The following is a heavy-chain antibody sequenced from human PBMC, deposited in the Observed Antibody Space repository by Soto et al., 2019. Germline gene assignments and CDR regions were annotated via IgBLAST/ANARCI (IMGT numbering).Heavy chain of an antibody. D-gene: IGHD3-22*01. CDR2: IYYSGST. Sequence: SETLSLTCTVSGVSISSGDYYWSWIRQPPGKGLEWIGYIYYSGSTYYNPSLKSRVTISVDTSKNQFSLKPSSVTAADTAVYYCASGRHYFDSSGYADCFHHWGQGTRVTVSS. CDR1: GVSISSGDYY. CDR3: ASGRHYFDSSGYADCFHH. J-gene: IGHJ1*01. V-gene: IGHV4-30-4*01.